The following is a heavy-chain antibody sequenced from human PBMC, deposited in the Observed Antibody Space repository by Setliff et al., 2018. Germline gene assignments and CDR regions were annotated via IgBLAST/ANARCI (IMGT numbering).Heavy chain of an antibody. CDR2: TIPVFGTT. D-gene: IGHD2-15*01. CDR1: GGTFSSYG. J-gene: IGHJ6*03. V-gene: IGHV1-69*05. Sequence: SVKVSCKASGGTFSSYGISWVRQAPGQGLEWMGGTIPVFGTTDYAQKFQGRVTIMTDESTSTAYMELRRLKSDDTAVYYCARGEHIVSGDFYHYIDVWGKGTTVTVSS. CDR3: ARGEHIVSGDFYHYIDV.